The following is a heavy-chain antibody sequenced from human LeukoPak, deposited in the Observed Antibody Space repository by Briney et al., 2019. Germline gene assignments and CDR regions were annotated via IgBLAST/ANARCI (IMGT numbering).Heavy chain of an antibody. CDR1: GGSISSGGYY. CDR2: IYYSGST. V-gene: IGHV4-31*03. J-gene: IGHJ4*02. Sequence: SQTLSLTCTVSGGSISSGGYYWSWIRQHPGKGLEWIGYIYYSGSTYYNPSLKSRLTTSVDTSKNQFSLKLSSVTAADTAVYYCATRYSTSSILPVRFDYWGQGTLVTVSS. CDR3: ATRYSTSSILPVRFDY. D-gene: IGHD6-6*01.